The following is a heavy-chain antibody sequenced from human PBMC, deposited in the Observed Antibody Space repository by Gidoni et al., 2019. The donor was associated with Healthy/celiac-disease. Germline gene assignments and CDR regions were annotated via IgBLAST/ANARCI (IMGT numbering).Heavy chain of an antibody. Sequence: QVQLVESGGGVVQPGRSLRPSCAAPGFTFSSYGMPWVRQAPGKGLEWVAGIWYDGSNKYYADSVKGRFTISRDNSKNTLYLQMNSLRAEDTAVYYCARDYYDSSGYYWFDPWGQGTLVTVSS. D-gene: IGHD3-22*01. CDR2: IWYDGSNK. V-gene: IGHV3-33*01. J-gene: IGHJ5*02. CDR1: GFTFSSYG. CDR3: ARDYYDSSGYYWFDP.